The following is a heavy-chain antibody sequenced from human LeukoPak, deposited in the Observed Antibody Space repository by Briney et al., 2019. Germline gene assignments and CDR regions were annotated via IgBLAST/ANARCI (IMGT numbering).Heavy chain of an antibody. Sequence: ASVKVSCKTSGYSFTGYYIHWVRQAPGQGLEWMGRINPNSGGPNYGQKFQGTVAMTRDTSISTAYLELSNLRSDDTAAYYCVRGYSYGFYFDYWGQGSLVTVSS. CDR1: GYSFTGYY. CDR3: VRGYSYGFYFDY. D-gene: IGHD5-18*01. J-gene: IGHJ4*02. CDR2: INPNSGGP. V-gene: IGHV1-2*06.